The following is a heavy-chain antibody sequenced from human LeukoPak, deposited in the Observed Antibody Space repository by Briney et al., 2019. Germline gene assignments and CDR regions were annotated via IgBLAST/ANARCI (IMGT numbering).Heavy chain of an antibody. J-gene: IGHJ4*02. V-gene: IGHV4-30-4*08. CDR2: IYYSGST. D-gene: IGHD5-18*01. Sequence: SETLSLTCTVSGGSISSGDYYWSWIRQPPGKGLEWIGYIYYSGSTYYNPSLKSRVTISVDTSKNQFSLKLSSVTAADTAVYYCAREGSSYGYLHFDYWGQGTLVTVSS. CDR3: AREGSSYGYLHFDY. CDR1: GGSISSGDYY.